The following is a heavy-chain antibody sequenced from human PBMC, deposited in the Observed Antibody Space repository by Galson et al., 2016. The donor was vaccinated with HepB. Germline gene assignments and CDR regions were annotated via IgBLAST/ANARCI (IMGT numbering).Heavy chain of an antibody. J-gene: IGHJ4*02. CDR1: GFTFSSYA. CDR2: ITGRGGST. Sequence: SLRLSCAASGFTFSSYAMSWVRQAPGKGLEWVSVITGRGGSTYYADSVKGRFTISRDNSKNTLYLQMNSLRAEDTAVYYCAKDLVVRGGGYYFDYWGQGTLVTVSS. V-gene: IGHV3-23*01. D-gene: IGHD3-16*01. CDR3: AKDLVVRGGGYYFDY.